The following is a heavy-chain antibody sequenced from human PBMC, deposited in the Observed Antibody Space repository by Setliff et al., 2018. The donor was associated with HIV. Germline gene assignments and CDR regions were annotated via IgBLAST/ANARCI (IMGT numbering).Heavy chain of an antibody. V-gene: IGHV5-51*01. CDR1: GYSFTNYW. D-gene: IGHD3-10*01. J-gene: IGHJ5*01. CDR2: IYPSDSDT. CDR3: AKAGGDS. Sequence: PGESLKISCKGSGYSFTNYWIAWVRQMPGKGLEWMGTIYPSDSDTKYNPSFQGHVSISADRSIGTTYLQWSSLRASDTAMYYCAKAGGDSWGQGTLVTVSS.